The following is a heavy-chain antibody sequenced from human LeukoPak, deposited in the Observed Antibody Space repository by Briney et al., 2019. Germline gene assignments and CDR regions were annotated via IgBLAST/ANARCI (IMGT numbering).Heavy chain of an antibody. CDR3: ARRNHYCSGGSCYPYYFDY. V-gene: IGHV4-4*02. CDR1: GGSISSSNW. D-gene: IGHD2-15*01. J-gene: IGHJ4*02. Sequence: PSETLSLTCAVSGGSISSSNWWSWVRQPPGKGLEWIGEIYHSGSTNYNPSLKSRVTISVEKSKNHFSLKLRSVTAADTAVYYCARRNHYCSGGSCYPYYFDYWGQGTLVTVSS. CDR2: IYHSGST.